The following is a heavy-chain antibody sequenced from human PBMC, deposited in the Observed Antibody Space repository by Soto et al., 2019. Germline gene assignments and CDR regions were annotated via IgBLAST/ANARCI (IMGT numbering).Heavy chain of an antibody. CDR1: GGSISSASYF. CDR2: VYFVGNS. D-gene: IGHD4-17*01. CDR3: ARFYGDYVNGMRRRYFDY. V-gene: IGHV4-39*01. Sequence: PSETLSLTCTVSGGSISSASYFWGWIRQPPGKGLEWIGSVYFVGNSYYDPSLKSRVTISVDTSKNQFSLRLSSVTAADTAVYYCARFYGDYVNGMRRRYFDYWGQGTLVTVSS. J-gene: IGHJ4*02.